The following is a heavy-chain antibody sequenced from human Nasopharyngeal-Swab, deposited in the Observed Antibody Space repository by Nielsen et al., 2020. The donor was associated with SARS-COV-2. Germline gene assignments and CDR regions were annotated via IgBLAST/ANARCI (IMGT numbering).Heavy chain of an antibody. CDR2: INHSGST. Sequence: SETLSLTCAVYGGSVSGYYWSWIRQPPGKGLEWIGEINHSGSTNYNPSLKSRVTISVDTSKNQFSLKLSSVTAADTAVYYCARGAEYYYGSGYYYGMDVWGQGTTVTVSS. CDR1: GGSVSGYY. CDR3: ARGAEYYYGSGYYYGMDV. V-gene: IGHV4-34*01. J-gene: IGHJ6*02. D-gene: IGHD3-10*01.